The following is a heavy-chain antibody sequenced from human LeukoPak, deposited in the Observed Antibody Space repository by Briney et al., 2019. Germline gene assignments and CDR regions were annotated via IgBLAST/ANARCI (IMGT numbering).Heavy chain of an antibody. CDR3: ARTSYDCVWGSYRLFDY. V-gene: IGHV1-69*13. Sequence: SVKVSCKASGGTFSSYAISWVRQAPGQGLEWMGGIIPIFGTANYAQKFQGRVTITADESTSTAYMELSSLRSEDTAVYYCARTSYDCVWGSYRLFDYWGQGTLVTVSS. CDR2: IIPIFGTA. CDR1: GGTFSSYA. J-gene: IGHJ4*02. D-gene: IGHD3-16*02.